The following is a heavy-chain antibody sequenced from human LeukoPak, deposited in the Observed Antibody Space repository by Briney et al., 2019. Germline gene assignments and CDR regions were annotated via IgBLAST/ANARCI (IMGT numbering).Heavy chain of an antibody. CDR3: ARDKGLVENLPDYYMDV. CDR1: GFTFSSYW. D-gene: IGHD1-26*01. CDR2: INSDGSST. Sequence: GVLRLSCAASGFTFSSYWMTWVRQVPGKGLVWVSRINSDGSSTSYADSVKGRFTISRDNAKNTLYLQMNSLRAEDTAVYYCARDKGLVENLPDYYMDVWGKRTTVTVSS. V-gene: IGHV3-74*01. J-gene: IGHJ6*03.